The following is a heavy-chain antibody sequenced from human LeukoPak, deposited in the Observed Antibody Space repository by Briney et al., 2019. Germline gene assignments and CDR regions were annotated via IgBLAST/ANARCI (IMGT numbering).Heavy chain of an antibody. CDR1: GGSISSSSYY. Sequence: SETLSLTCTVSGGSISSSSYYWGWIRQPPGKGLEWIGSIYYSGSTYYNPSLKSRVTISVDTSKNQFSLKLSSVTAADTAVYYCARDASFYGSGSHDYWGQGTLVTVSS. D-gene: IGHD3-10*01. CDR3: ARDASFYGSGSHDY. CDR2: IYYSGST. V-gene: IGHV4-39*07. J-gene: IGHJ4*02.